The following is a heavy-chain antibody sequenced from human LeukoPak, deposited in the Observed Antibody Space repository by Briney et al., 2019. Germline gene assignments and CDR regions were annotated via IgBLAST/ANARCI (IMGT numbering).Heavy chain of an antibody. CDR1: GYTFNGYY. J-gene: IGHJ4*02. V-gene: IGHV1-2*02. CDR3: VSQQVVPL. D-gene: IGHD6-13*01. CDR2: INPDSGGT. Sequence: ASVKVSCKASGYTFNGYYMHWMRQAPGQGLEWMGWINPDSGGTHYARNFQGRVTMTRDTSISTAYMELSSLRSDDTAVYYCVSQQVVPLWGQGTLVTVSS.